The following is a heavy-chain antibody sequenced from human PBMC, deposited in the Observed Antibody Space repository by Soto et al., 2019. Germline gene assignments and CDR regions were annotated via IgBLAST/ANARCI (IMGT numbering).Heavy chain of an antibody. CDR1: GGSISSGGYY. D-gene: IGHD5-18*01. CDR3: ARERGEGLTHRYGYYYYGMDV. CDR2: IYYSGST. J-gene: IGHJ6*02. Sequence: KTSETLSLTCTVSGGSISSGGYYWSWIRQHPGKGLEWIGYIYYSGSTYYNPSLKSRVTISVDTSKNQFSLKLSSVTAADTAVYYCARERGEGLTHRYGYYYYGMDVWGQGTTVTVSS. V-gene: IGHV4-31*03.